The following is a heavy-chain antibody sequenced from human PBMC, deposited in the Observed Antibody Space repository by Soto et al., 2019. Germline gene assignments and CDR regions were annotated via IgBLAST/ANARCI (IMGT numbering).Heavy chain of an antibody. J-gene: IGHJ5*02. D-gene: IGHD3-22*01. CDR3: VRDSFSGYYYDWFDP. CDR1: GGSLSSYY. V-gene: IGHV4-59*01. Sequence: PSETLSLTCTVSGGSLSSYYWSWIRQPPGKGLEWIGYIYYSGSTSYNPSLKSRVTISVNTSKNQFSLKLSSVTAADTAVYYCVRDSFSGYYYDWFDPWSQGTLVTVSS. CDR2: IYYSGST.